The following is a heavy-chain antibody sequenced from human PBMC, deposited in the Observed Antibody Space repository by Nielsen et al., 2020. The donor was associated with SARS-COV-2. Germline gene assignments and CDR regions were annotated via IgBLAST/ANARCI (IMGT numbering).Heavy chain of an antibody. J-gene: IGHJ4*02. CDR3: AREQLVYFNY. D-gene: IGHD6-6*01. V-gene: IGHV3-33*01. CDR2: IWYDGSNK. Sequence: GESRKISCAASGFTFSSYGMHWVRQAPGKGLEWVAVIWYDGSNKYYADSVKGRFTISRDNSKNTLYLQMNSLRAEDTAVYYCAREQLVYFNYWGQGTLVTVSS. CDR1: GFTFSSYG.